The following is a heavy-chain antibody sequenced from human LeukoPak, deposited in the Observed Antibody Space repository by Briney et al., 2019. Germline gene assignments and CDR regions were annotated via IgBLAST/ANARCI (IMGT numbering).Heavy chain of an antibody. CDR3: ARERDDAFDI. Sequence: SETLSLTCTVSGGSISSYYWSWIRQPPGKGLEWIGYIYYSGSTNYNPSLKSRVTISVDTSKNQFSLKLSSVTAADTAVYYCARERDDAFDIWGQGTMVTVSS. CDR2: IYYSGST. CDR1: GGSISSYY. J-gene: IGHJ3*02. V-gene: IGHV4-59*01.